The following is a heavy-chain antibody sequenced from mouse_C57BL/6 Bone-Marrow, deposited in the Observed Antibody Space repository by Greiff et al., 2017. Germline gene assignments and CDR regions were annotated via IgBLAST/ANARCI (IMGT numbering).Heavy chain of an antibody. J-gene: IGHJ3*01. CDR3: ARRGDYGEFAY. D-gene: IGHD1-1*01. CDR2: INSDGGST. Sequence: EVKLAESGGGLVQPGESLKLSCESNEYEFPSHDLSWVRKTPEKRLELVAAINSDGGSTYYPDTMERRFIISRDKTKKTLYLQMSSLRSEDTALYYCARRGDYGEFAYWGQGTLVTVSA. CDR1: EYEFPSHD. V-gene: IGHV5-2*01.